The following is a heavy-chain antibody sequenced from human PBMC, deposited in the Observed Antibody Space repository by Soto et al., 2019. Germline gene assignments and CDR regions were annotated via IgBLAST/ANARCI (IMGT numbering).Heavy chain of an antibody. Sequence: EVQLLESGGGLVQPGGSLRLSCAASGFTFNSYAMTWVRQAPGKGLEWVSAISVSGGSTYYADSVKGRFTISRDNSKNTLYLQMNSLRAEDTAVYYCAKEYSSSGFSNDAFDIWGQGTMVTVSS. D-gene: IGHD6-6*01. V-gene: IGHV3-23*01. J-gene: IGHJ3*02. CDR2: ISVSGGST. CDR1: GFTFNSYA. CDR3: AKEYSSSGFSNDAFDI.